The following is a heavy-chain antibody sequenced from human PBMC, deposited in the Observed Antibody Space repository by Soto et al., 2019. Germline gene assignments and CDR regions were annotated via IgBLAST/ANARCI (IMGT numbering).Heavy chain of an antibody. V-gene: IGHV3-33*01. D-gene: IGHD6-6*01. CDR2: IWYDGSNK. Sequence: GGSLRLSCAASGFTFSSYGMHWVRQAPGKGLEWVAVIWYDGSNKYYADSVKGRFTISRDNSKNTLYLQMNSLRAEDTAVYYCARDREQLGLFDYWGQGTLVTVSS. CDR1: GFTFSSYG. J-gene: IGHJ4*02. CDR3: ARDREQLGLFDY.